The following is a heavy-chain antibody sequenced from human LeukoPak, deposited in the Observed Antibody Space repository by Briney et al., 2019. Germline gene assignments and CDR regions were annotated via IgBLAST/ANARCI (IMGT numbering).Heavy chain of an antibody. J-gene: IGHJ4*02. D-gene: IGHD3-22*01. CDR2: ISGSSNYV. CDR3: AKAYYDPSGYSYYFDY. Sequence: GGSLRLSCASSGFPFSVYSMNWVRQAPGKGLKWVSSISGSSNYVYYADSVKGRFTISRDNAKNSLYLHMNSLRAEDTAVYYCAKAYYDPSGYSYYFDYWGQGTLVTVSS. V-gene: IGHV3-21*01. CDR1: GFPFSVYS.